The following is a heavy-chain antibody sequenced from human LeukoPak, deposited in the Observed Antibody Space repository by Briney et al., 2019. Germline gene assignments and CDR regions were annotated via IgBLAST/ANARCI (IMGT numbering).Heavy chain of an antibody. Sequence: ASVKVSCKASGYTFTSYYMHWVRQAPGQGLEWMGIINPSGGSTSYAQKFQGRVTMTRDTSTSTVYMELSSLRSVDTAVYYCARTYSRLYFDYWGQGTLVTVSS. J-gene: IGHJ4*02. V-gene: IGHV1-46*01. CDR3: ARTYSRLYFDY. D-gene: IGHD2-21*01. CDR2: INPSGGST. CDR1: GYTFTSYY.